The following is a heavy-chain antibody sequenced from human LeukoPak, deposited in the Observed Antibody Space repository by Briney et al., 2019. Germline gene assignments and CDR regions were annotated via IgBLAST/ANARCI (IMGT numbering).Heavy chain of an antibody. J-gene: IGHJ4*02. CDR3: ARDYYGSGRYIDY. CDR1: GFTFSSYA. D-gene: IGHD3-10*01. CDR2: ISYDGSNK. V-gene: IGHV3-30-3*01. Sequence: GGSLRLSCAASGFTFSSYAMHWVRQAPGKGPEWVAVISYDGSNKYYADSVKGRFTISRDNSKNTLYLQMNSLRAEDTAVYYCARDYYGSGRYIDYWGQGTLVTVSS.